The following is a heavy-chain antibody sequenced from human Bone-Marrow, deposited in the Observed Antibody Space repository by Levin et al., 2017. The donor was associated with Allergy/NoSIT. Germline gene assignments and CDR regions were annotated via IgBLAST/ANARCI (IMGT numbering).Heavy chain of an antibody. D-gene: IGHD3-22*01. V-gene: IGHV3-30*04. Sequence: PGGSLRLSCSASGFTYKTFSMHWVRQAPGEGLEWLAVISSDGSDKFYPDSVKGRFTVSRDNSKNTLYLHLNGLRPEDTAMYYCVRDPRRTASGYYNEGHFFDFWGQGILVIVSS. J-gene: IGHJ5*01. CDR1: GFTYKTFS. CDR2: ISSDGSDK. CDR3: VRDPRRTASGYYNEGHFFDF.